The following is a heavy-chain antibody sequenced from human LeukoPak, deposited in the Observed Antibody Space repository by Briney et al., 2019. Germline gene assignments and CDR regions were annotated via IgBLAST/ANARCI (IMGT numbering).Heavy chain of an antibody. J-gene: IGHJ4*02. CDR1: GFTFSSYE. CDR3: ARSYIVATTLGY. V-gene: IGHV3-48*03. CDR2: ISSSGSTI. Sequence: QTGGSLRLSCAAPGFTFSSYEMNWVRQAPGKGLEWVSYISSSGSTIYYADSVKGRFTISRDNAKNSLYLQMNSLRAEDTAVYYCARSYIVATTLGYWGQGTLVTVSS. D-gene: IGHD5-12*01.